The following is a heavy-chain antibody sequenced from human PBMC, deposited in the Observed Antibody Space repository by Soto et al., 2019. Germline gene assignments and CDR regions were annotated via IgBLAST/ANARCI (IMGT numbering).Heavy chain of an antibody. CDR2: MNPNSGNT. J-gene: IGHJ5*02. D-gene: IGHD1-26*01. CDR3: ARGSGSYYAYNWFDP. Sequence: GASVKVSCKASGYTFTSYDINWVRQATGQGLEWMGWMNPNSGNTGYAQKFQGRVTMTRNTSISTAYMELSSLRSEDTAVYYCARGSGSYYAYNWFDPWGQGTLVTVSS. V-gene: IGHV1-8*01. CDR1: GYTFTSYD.